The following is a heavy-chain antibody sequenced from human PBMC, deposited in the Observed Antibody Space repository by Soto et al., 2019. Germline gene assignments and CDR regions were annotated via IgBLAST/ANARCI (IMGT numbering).Heavy chain of an antibody. J-gene: IGHJ4*02. D-gene: IGHD1-26*01. CDR3: ARGELLDFWSSGTTSDY. V-gene: IGHV1-3*01. Sequence: ASVKVSCKASGYTFTSYAMHWVRQAPGQRLEWMGWINAGNGNTKYSQKFQGRVTITRDTSASTAYMELSSLRSEDTAVYYCARGELLDFWSSGTTSDYWGQGTLVTVSS. CDR1: GYTFTSYA. CDR2: INAGNGNT.